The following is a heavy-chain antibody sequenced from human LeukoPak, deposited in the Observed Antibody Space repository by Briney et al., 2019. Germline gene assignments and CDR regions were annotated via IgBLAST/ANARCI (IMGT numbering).Heavy chain of an antibody. Sequence: QPGGSLRLSCAASGITFSNHWIHWVHKAPEKRLLWVSRINSDGSTINYADSVKGRVTISRDNAKNTLYLQMNSLRAEDRAVYYCARTGKGSCYDYCGQGSLVSVS. J-gene: IGHJ4*02. CDR2: INSDGSTI. V-gene: IGHV3-74*01. CDR3: ARTGKGSCYDY. D-gene: IGHD2-15*01. CDR1: GITFSNHW.